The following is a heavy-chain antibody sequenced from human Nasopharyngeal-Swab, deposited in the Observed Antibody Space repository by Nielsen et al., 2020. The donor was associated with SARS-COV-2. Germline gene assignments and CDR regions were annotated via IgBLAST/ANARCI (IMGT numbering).Heavy chain of an antibody. CDR1: GGSISSGSYY. J-gene: IGHJ5*02. Sequence: SETLSLTCTVSGGSISSGSYYWSWIRQPAGKGLEWIGRIYTSGSTNYNPSLKSRVTISVDTSKNQFSLKLSSVTAADTAVYYCARDVDGDSPSYNWFDPWGQGTLVTVSS. D-gene: IGHD4-17*01. CDR3: ARDVDGDSPSYNWFDP. CDR2: IYTSGST. V-gene: IGHV4-61*02.